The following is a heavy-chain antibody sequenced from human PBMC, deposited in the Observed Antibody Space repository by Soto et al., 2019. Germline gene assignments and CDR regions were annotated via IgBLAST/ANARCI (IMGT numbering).Heavy chain of an antibody. V-gene: IGHV1-69*13. CDR3: ARGWDHYDSSGLLTWFDP. CDR1: GGTFTDLG. CDR2: IIPIFGTP. D-gene: IGHD3-22*01. Sequence: SVKVSCKASGGTFTDLGLHWVRRAPGQGXEWMGGIIPIFGTPNYAQKFRGRVIITADEFTSTAHMELSSLRSEDTAVYYCARGWDHYDSSGLLTWFDPWGQGTLVTVSS. J-gene: IGHJ5*02.